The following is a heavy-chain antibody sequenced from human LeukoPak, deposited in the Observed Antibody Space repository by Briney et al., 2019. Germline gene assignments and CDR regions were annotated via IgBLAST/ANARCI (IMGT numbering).Heavy chain of an antibody. V-gene: IGHV3-7*01. CDR2: INQNGGGK. J-gene: IGHJ4*01. Sequence: GGSPRLSCAVSGFTFSDYWMNWVRQAPGKGLEWVASINQNGGGKSYVDSVKGRFTISRDNPKNSLYLQMSSLRAEDTAVYYCARDGTAAGLYFDLWGQGTLVTVSS. CDR3: ARDGTAAGLYFDL. D-gene: IGHD6-13*01. CDR1: GFTFSDYW.